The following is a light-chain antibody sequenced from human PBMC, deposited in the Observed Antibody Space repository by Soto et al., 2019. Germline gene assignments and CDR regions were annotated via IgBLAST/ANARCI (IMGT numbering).Light chain of an antibody. Sequence: QSVLTQPASVSGSPGQSITISCTGTSRDVGSYKLVSWYQQHPGKAPKLMIYEGSKRPSGVSNRFSGSKSGNTASLTISGLQAEDEADYYCCSYAGTVVFGGGTKLTVL. CDR3: CSYAGTVV. V-gene: IGLV2-23*01. J-gene: IGLJ2*01. CDR1: SRDVGSYKL. CDR2: EGS.